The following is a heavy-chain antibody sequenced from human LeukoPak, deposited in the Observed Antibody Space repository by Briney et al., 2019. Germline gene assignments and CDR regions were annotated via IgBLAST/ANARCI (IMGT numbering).Heavy chain of an antibody. CDR3: ARARGSGSYYSSLGY. V-gene: IGHV1-69*06. Sequence: SVKVSCKASGGTFSSYAISWVRQAPGQGLEWMGGIIPIFGTANYAQKFQGRVTITADKSTSTAYMELSSLRSEDTAVYYCARARGSGSYYSSLGYWGQGTLVTVSS. CDR2: IIPIFGTA. J-gene: IGHJ4*02. CDR1: GGTFSSYA. D-gene: IGHD1-26*01.